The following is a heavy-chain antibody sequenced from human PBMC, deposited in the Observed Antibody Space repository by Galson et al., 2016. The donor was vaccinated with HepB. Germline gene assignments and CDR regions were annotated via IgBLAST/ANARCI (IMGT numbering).Heavy chain of an antibody. Sequence: SVKVSCKASGYSFTNYGVTWVQQAPGQGLEWVAWISAYNGDTNYAPKLQGRVTTTTDTSMATAYMELRSLRSDDTAVYYCARSSSGWFGYGMDVWGQGTTVTVSS. V-gene: IGHV1-18*01. CDR1: GYSFTNYG. CDR3: ARSSSGWFGYGMDV. D-gene: IGHD6-19*01. CDR2: ISAYNGDT. J-gene: IGHJ6*02.